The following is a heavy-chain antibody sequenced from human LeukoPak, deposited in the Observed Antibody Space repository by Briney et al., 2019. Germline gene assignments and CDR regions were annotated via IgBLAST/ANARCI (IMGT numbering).Heavy chain of an antibody. Sequence: PGGSLRLSCAASGFTFSSYEMNWVRQAPGKGLEWVSYISSSGSTIYYADSVKGRFTISRDNAKNSLYLQMNSLRAEDTALYYCARDRAQDGDYSFDYWGQGTLVTVSS. J-gene: IGHJ4*02. V-gene: IGHV3-48*03. CDR1: GFTFSSYE. D-gene: IGHD4-17*01. CDR3: ARDRAQDGDYSFDY. CDR2: ISSSGSTI.